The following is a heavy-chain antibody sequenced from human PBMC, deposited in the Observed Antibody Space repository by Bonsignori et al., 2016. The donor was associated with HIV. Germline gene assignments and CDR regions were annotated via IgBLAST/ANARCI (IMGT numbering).Heavy chain of an antibody. CDR1: GYSISSGYY. V-gene: IGHV4-38-2*01. CDR3: ARVPRRYDFWSGTSGSTFDI. J-gene: IGHJ3*02. Sequence: SETLSLTCAVSGYSISSGYYWGWIRQPPGKGLEWIGSIYHSGSTYYNPSLKSRVTISVDTSKNQFSLKLSSVTAADTAVYYCARVPRRYDFWSGTSGSTFDIWGQGTMVTVS. D-gene: IGHD3-3*01. CDR2: IYHSGST.